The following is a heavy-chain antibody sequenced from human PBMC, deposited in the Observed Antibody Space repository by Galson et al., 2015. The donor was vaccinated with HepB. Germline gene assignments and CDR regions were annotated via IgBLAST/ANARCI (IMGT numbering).Heavy chain of an antibody. Sequence: SVKVCCKVSGYTLTELSMHWVRQAPGKGLEWMGGFDPEDGETIYAQKFQGRVTMTEDTSTDTAYMELSSLRSEDTAVYYCATEMVGYYYDSSGYYYFAFWGQGTTVTVSS. CDR1: GYTLTELS. D-gene: IGHD3-22*01. V-gene: IGHV1-24*01. J-gene: IGHJ6*02. CDR3: ATEMVGYYYDSSGYYYFAF. CDR2: FDPEDGET.